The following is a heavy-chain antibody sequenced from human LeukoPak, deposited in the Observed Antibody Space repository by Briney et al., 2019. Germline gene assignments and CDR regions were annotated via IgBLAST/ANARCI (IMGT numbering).Heavy chain of an antibody. Sequence: SATLSLTYEVNGGPFSDYFWGWFRQPPGKGLACIGEVNHRGTTNRNPSLKSRDAISVEPSKNQFSLTLSSVTAADTAVYYCARIRLWAENSFDSWGQGSLVTVSS. CDR3: ARIRLWAENSFDS. J-gene: IGHJ5*01. CDR2: VNHRGTT. D-gene: IGHD3-10*01. CDR1: GGPFSDYF. V-gene: IGHV4-34*04.